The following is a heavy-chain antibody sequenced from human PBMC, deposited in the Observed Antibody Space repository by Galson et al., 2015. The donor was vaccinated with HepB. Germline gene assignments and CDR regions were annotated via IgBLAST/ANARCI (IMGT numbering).Heavy chain of an antibody. D-gene: IGHD3-10*01. CDR3: ASTTYYYGSGSDGDY. CDR2: IYYSGST. Sequence: SETLSLTCTVSGGSISSSSYYWGWIRQPPGKGLEWIGSIYYSGSTYYNPSLKSRVTISVDTSKNQFSLKLSSVTAADTAVYYCASTTYYYGSGSDGDYWGQGTLVTVSS. CDR1: GGSISSSSYY. V-gene: IGHV4-39*01. J-gene: IGHJ4*02.